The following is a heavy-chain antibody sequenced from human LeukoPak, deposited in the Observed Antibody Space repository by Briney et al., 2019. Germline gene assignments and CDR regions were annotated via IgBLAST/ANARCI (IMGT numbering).Heavy chain of an antibody. CDR1: GGSFSGYY. CDR2: INHSGST. V-gene: IGHV4-34*01. D-gene: IGHD2-2*01. J-gene: IGHJ4*02. CDR3: ARGGRNVVVPDRIFDY. Sequence: SETLSLTCAVYGGSFSGYYWSWIRQPPGKGLEWIGEINHSGSTNYNPSLKSRVTISVDTSKNQFSLKLSSVTAADTAVYYCARGGRNVVVPDRIFDYWGQGTLVTVSS.